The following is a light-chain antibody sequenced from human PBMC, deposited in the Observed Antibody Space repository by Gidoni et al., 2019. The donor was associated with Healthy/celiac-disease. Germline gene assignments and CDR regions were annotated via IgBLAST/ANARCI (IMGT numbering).Light chain of an antibody. J-gene: IGLJ1*01. V-gene: IGLV2-14*01. CDR2: EVS. CDR1: SSDVGGYNY. Sequence: SALTQPASVSGSPGQSITISFTGTSSDVGGYNYVSWYQQHPGKAPKLMIYEVSNRPSGVSNRFSGSKSGNTASLTISWLQADDEADYYCSSYTSSSTLEIFGTGTKVTVL. CDR3: SSYTSSSTLEI.